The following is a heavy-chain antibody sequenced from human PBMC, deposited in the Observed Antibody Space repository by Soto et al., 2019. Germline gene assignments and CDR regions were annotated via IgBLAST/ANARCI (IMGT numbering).Heavy chain of an antibody. CDR3: ASTRMTTLEIDY. CDR2: IYYSGST. J-gene: IGHJ4*02. D-gene: IGHD3-16*01. CDR1: GGSISSSSYY. Sequence: QLQLQASGPGLVTPSETLSLTCTVSGGSISSSSYYWGWIRQPPGKVLAWIGSIYYSGSTYYNPYLKSRVTIAGDTSKNQFCLKLSSVTAADTAVYYCASTRMTTLEIDYWGQETLVTVSS. V-gene: IGHV4-39*01.